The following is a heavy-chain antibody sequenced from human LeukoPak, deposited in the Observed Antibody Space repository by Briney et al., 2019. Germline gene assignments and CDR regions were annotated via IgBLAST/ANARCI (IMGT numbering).Heavy chain of an antibody. V-gene: IGHV1-46*01. CDR2: INPRGVST. J-gene: IGHJ4*02. D-gene: IGHD6-19*01. CDR1: GGTFSSYA. CDR3: ARDFTVDGTGGFDY. Sequence: ASVKVSCKASGGTFSSYAISWVRQAPGQGLEWMGIINPRGVSTSYAQRFQGRVTMTGDTSTSTVYMELSSLRSEDTAVYYCARDFTVDGTGGFDYWGQGTLVTVSS.